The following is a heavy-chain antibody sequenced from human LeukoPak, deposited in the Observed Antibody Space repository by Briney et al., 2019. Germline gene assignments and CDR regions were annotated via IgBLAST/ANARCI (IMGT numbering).Heavy chain of an antibody. CDR3: ARFLTGSYRHIDY. CDR1: GFTFSSYA. V-gene: IGHV3-30-3*01. J-gene: IGHJ4*02. CDR2: ISYDGSNK. D-gene: IGHD3-9*01. Sequence: GRSQTLSCAASGFTFSSYAMHWVRQAPGKGLEWVAVISYDGSNKYYADSVKGRFTIPRDNSKNTLYLQMNSLSAEDTAVYYCARFLTGSYRHIDYWGQGTLVTVSS.